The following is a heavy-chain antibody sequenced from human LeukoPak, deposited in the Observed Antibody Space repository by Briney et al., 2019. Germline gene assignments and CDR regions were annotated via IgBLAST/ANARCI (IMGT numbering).Heavy chain of an antibody. CDR2: ISYGGSNK. V-gene: IGHV3-30-3*01. CDR3: ARETHYYDSSGYYSNTVSGGFDY. Sequence: GGSLRLSCAASGFTFSSYAMHWVRQAPGKGLEWVAVISYGGSNKYYADSVKGRFTISRDNSKNTLYLQMDSLRAEDTAVYYCARETHYYDSSGYYSNTVSGGFDYWGQGTLVTVSS. CDR1: GFTFSSYA. D-gene: IGHD3-22*01. J-gene: IGHJ4*02.